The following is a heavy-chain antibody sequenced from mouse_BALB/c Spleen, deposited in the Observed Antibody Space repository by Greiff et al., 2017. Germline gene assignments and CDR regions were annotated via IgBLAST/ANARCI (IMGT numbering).Heavy chain of an antibody. CDR1: GFTFSSYA. CDR3: ARDKAPYDYEGAMDY. V-gene: IGHV5-9-4*01. Sequence: EVQVVESGGGLVKPGGSLKLSCAASGFTFSSYAMSWVRQSPEKRLEWVAEISSGGSYTYYPDTVTGRFTISRDNAKNTLYLEMSSLRSEDTAVYYCARDKAPYDYEGAMDYWGQGTSVTVSS. CDR2: ISSGGSYT. D-gene: IGHD2-4*01. J-gene: IGHJ4*01.